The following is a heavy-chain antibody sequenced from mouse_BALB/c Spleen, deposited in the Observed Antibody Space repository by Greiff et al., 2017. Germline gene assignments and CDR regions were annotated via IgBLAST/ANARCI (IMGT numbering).Heavy chain of an antibody. D-gene: IGHD3-1*01. Sequence: QVQLQQPGAELVRPGASVKLSCKASGYTFTSYWINWVKQRPGQGLEWIGNIYPSDSYTNYNQKFKDKATLTVDKSSSTAYMQLSSPTSEDSAVYYCTRQLGLREYYYAMDYWGQGTSVTVSS. CDR3: TRQLGLREYYYAMDY. J-gene: IGHJ4*01. V-gene: IGHV1-69*02. CDR1: GYTFTSYW. CDR2: IYPSDSYT.